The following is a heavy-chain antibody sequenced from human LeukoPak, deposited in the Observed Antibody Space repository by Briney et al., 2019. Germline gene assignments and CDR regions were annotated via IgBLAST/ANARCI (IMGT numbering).Heavy chain of an antibody. CDR3: ARDRDPTMIVVEYAFDI. D-gene: IGHD3-22*01. J-gene: IGHJ3*02. V-gene: IGHV1-69*06. Sequence: ASVKVSCKASGGTFSSYAISWVRQAPGQGLEWMGGIIPIFGTANYAQKFQGRVTITADKSTSTAYMELSSLRSDDTAVYYCARDRDPTMIVVEYAFDIWGQGTMVTVSS. CDR2: IIPIFGTA. CDR1: GGTFSSYA.